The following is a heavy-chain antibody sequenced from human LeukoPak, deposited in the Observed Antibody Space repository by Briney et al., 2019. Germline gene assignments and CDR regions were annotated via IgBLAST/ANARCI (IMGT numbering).Heavy chain of an antibody. CDR1: GFTFDDYA. D-gene: IGHD6-6*01. Sequence: PGGSLRLSCAASGFTFDDYAMHWVRQAPGKGLEWVSGISWNSGSIGYADSVKGRFTISRDNAKNSLYLQMNGLRAEDTALYYCAKNPLRKQLVIEKISYFDYWGQGTLVTVSS. J-gene: IGHJ4*02. V-gene: IGHV3-9*01. CDR3: AKNPLRKQLVIEKISYFDY. CDR2: ISWNSGSI.